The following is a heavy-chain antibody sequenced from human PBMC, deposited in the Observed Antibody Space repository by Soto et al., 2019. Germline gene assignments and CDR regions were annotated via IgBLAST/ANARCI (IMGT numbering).Heavy chain of an antibody. D-gene: IGHD2-15*01. CDR2: IYYSGST. CDR1: GGSISSYY. J-gene: IGHJ6*02. CDR3: ARGYCSGGSCYPGEYYGMDV. V-gene: IGHV4-59*01. Sequence: QSLTCTVSGGSISSYYWSWIRQPPGKGLEWIGYIYYSGSTNYNPSLKSRVTISVDTSKNQFSLKLSSVTAADTAVYYCARGYCSGGSCYPGEYYGMDVWGQGTTVTVSS.